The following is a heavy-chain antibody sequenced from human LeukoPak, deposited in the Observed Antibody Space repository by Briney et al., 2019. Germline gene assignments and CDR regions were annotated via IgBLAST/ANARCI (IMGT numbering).Heavy chain of an antibody. CDR3: ARGLGYCTNGVCYNWFDP. V-gene: IGHV1-8*01. Sequence: ASVKVSCKASGYTFTSYDINWVRQAPGQGLEWMGWMNPNSGNTGYAQKFQGRVTMTRNTSISTAYMELSSLRSEDTAVYYCARGLGYCTNGVCYNWFDPWGQGTLVTVSS. CDR2: MNPNSGNT. J-gene: IGHJ5*02. D-gene: IGHD2-8*01. CDR1: GYTFTSYD.